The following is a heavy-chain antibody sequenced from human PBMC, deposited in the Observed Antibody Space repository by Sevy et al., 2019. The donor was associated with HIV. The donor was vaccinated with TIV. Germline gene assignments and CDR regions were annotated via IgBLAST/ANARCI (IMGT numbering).Heavy chain of an antibody. J-gene: IGHJ4*02. D-gene: IGHD3-22*01. Sequence: GGSLRLSCTGSGFTFGDYAMSWFRQAPGMGLEWVGFIRSKDYGRATEYAASGKGRFTISRDDSKSIADLQMNSLKTEDTAVYYCTRGYYYDSSGYSDYWGQGTLVTVSS. CDR3: TRGYYYDSSGYSDY. CDR1: GFTFGDYA. CDR2: IRSKDYGRAT. V-gene: IGHV3-49*03.